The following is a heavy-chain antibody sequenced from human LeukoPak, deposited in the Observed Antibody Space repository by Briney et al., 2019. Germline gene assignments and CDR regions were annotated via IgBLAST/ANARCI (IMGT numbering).Heavy chain of an antibody. V-gene: IGHV3-74*01. CDR3: ARSMTAAGTDY. CDR2: INSDGSTT. D-gene: IGHD6-13*01. Sequence: PGGSLRLSCAASGFTFGSYWMHWVRQAPGRGLGWVSRINSDGSTTNYADSVKGRFTISRDNAKNTLYLQMNSLRAEDTAVYYCARSMTAAGTDYWGQGTLVTVCS. J-gene: IGHJ4*02. CDR1: GFTFGSYW.